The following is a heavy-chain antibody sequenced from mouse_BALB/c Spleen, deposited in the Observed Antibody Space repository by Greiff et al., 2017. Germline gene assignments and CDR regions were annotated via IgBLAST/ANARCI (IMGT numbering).Heavy chain of an antibody. CDR1: GYSITSDYA. J-gene: IGHJ4*01. CDR2: ISYSGST. Sequence: VQLKESGPGLVKPSQSLSLTCTVTGYSITSDYAWNWIRQFPGNKLEWMGYISYSGSTSYNPSLKSRISITRDTSKNQFFLQLNSVTTEDTATYYCARCDMITTMDYWGQGTSVTVSS. CDR3: ARCDMITTMDY. V-gene: IGHV3-2*02. D-gene: IGHD2-4*01.